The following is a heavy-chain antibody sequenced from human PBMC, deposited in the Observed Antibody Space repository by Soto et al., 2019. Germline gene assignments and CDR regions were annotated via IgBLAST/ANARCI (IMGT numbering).Heavy chain of an antibody. D-gene: IGHD3-3*01. CDR3: ARELVPPLYYDFWSGYYGVDY. J-gene: IGHJ4*02. Sequence: QVQLVQSGAEVKKPGASVKVSCKASGYTFTSYGISWVRQAPGQGLEWMGWISAYNGNTNYAQKLQGRVTMTTDTSKSTAYMELMSLRSDDTAVYYCARELVPPLYYDFWSGYYGVDYWGQGTLVTVSS. CDR2: ISAYNGNT. CDR1: GYTFTSYG. V-gene: IGHV1-18*04.